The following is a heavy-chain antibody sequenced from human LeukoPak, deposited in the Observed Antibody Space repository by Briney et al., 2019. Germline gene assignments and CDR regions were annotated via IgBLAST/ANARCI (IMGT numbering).Heavy chain of an antibody. CDR3: VRDDGYYYGSGTYYRH. J-gene: IGHJ4*02. CDR2: IRGDESRT. V-gene: IGHV3-74*01. CDR1: GFTFRSYW. D-gene: IGHD3-10*01. Sequence: SGGSQRLSCAASGFTFRSYWMHWVRQAPGKGLGWVSHIRGDESRTTYADSVKGRFTISRDNAKNTLYQQMNSLGVEDTAVYYCVRDDGYYYGSGTYYRHWGQGTLVTVSS.